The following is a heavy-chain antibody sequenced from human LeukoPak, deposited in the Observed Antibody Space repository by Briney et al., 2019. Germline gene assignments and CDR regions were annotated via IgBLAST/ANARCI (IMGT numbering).Heavy chain of an antibody. V-gene: IGHV4-59*01. Sequence: SETLSLTCTVPGGSISSYYWSWIRQPPGKGLEWIGYIYYSGSTNYNPSLKSRVTISVDTSKNQFSLKLSSVTAADTAVYYCASTKPTYSSSWDDAFDIWGQGTMVTVSS. J-gene: IGHJ3*02. D-gene: IGHD6-13*01. CDR2: IYYSGST. CDR1: GGSISSYY. CDR3: ASTKPTYSSSWDDAFDI.